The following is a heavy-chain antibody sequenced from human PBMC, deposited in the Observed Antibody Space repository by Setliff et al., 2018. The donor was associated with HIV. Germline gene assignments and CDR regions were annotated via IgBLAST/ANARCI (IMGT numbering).Heavy chain of an antibody. CDR2: IFYSGSS. J-gene: IGHJ6*02. V-gene: IGHV4-39*07. D-gene: IGHD3-22*01. CDR1: GGSISSSSYY. Sequence: SETLSLTCTVSGGSISSSSYYWGWIRQPPGKGLEWIANIFYSGSSYYNPSLKSRVTISVDTSKNQFSLKLSSVTAADTAVYYCARDGSYYDSSAYLGGRYYYYGMDVWGQGTMVTVS. CDR3: ARDGSYYDSSAYLGGRYYYYGMDV.